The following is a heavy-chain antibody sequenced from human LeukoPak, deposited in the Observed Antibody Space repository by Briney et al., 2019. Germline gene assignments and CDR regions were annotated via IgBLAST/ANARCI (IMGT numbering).Heavy chain of an antibody. V-gene: IGHV4-30-2*01. CDR2: IYHSGST. D-gene: IGHD6-13*01. Sequence: SETLTLTCAVSGGSISSGGYSWSWIRQQPGKGLEWIGYIYHSGSTYYNPSLKSRVTISVDRSKNQFSLKLSSVTAADTAVYYCARGLSVVAAADLYCDYWGQETLVSVSS. J-gene: IGHJ4*02. CDR3: ARGLSVVAAADLYCDY. CDR1: GGSISSGGYS.